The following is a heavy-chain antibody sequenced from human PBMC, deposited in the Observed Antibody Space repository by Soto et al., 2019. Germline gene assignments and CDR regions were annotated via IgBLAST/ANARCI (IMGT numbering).Heavy chain of an antibody. D-gene: IGHD4-4*01. J-gene: IGHJ3*02. CDR3: ATQMTTSQDAFDI. Sequence: PGESLKISCKTSGYVFTAYWIGRVRQMPGKGLERMGIIYPGGDSDTRYSQSSQGQVTISADKSITTAYLQWNSLKASDTAMYYCATQMTTSQDAFDIWGQGTMVTVSS. V-gene: IGHV5-51*01. CDR1: GYVFTAYW. CDR2: IYPGGDSDT.